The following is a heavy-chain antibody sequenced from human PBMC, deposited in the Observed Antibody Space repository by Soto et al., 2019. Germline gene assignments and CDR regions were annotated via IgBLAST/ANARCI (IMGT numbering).Heavy chain of an antibody. Sequence: EVQLVQSGAEVKEPGESLRISCKGSGYSFNSYWISWVRQTPGKGLEWMGKVDPSDSSTNYNPSFQGHVTISADKSIKTAYLQWSSLKASDTAVYYCARDPVTMTRRALDHWGQGTLVTVSS. CDR3: ARDPVTMTRRALDH. D-gene: IGHD3-22*01. V-gene: IGHV5-10-1*03. CDR1: GYSFNSYW. J-gene: IGHJ4*02. CDR2: VDPSDSST.